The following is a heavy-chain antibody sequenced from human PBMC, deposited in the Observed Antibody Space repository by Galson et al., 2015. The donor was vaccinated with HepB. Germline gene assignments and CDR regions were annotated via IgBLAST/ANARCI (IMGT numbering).Heavy chain of an antibody. J-gene: IGHJ2*01. V-gene: IGHV4-39*01. Sequence: LSLTCTVSGGSISSSSYYWGWIRQPPGKGLEWIGSIYYSGSTYYNPSLKSRVTISVDTSKNQFSLKLSSVTAADTAVYYCASNPRDYVVRGPVENGNSRGYFELWGRGTLVAVSS. CDR1: GGSISSSSYY. CDR3: ASNPRDYVVRGPVENGNSRGYFEL. D-gene: IGHD3-10*01. CDR2: IYYSGST.